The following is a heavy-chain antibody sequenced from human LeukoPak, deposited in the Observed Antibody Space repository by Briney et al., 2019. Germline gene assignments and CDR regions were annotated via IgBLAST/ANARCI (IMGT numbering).Heavy chain of an antibody. Sequence: PGGSLRLSCAASGFTFDNYDMTWVRQAPGKGLEWVSGIGGSGRSTYYADSVKGRFTISRDNSKNTLYLQMNSLRADDTALYYCAKDKYYYDSSGYYLPFGYWGQGTLVTVSS. D-gene: IGHD3-22*01. CDR3: AKDKYYYDSSGYYLPFGY. CDR2: IGGSGRST. J-gene: IGHJ4*02. V-gene: IGHV3-23*01. CDR1: GFTFDNYD.